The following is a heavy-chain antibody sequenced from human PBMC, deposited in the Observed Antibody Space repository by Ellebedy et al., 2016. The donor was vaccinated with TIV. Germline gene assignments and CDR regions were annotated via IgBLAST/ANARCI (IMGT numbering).Heavy chain of an antibody. D-gene: IGHD3-16*01. Sequence: GESLKISCAASGFTLSDYDMHWVRQRIGQGLEWVSGINRAGETHYADSVKGRFTISRDNSKNTLYLQMSSLRPEDTAVYYCVKAWGDWGQGTLVTVSS. J-gene: IGHJ4*02. CDR1: GFTLSDYD. CDR2: INRAGET. CDR3: VKAWGD. V-gene: IGHV3-13*01.